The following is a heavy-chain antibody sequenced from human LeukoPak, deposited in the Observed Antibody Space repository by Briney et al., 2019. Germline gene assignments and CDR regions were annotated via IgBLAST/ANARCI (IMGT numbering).Heavy chain of an antibody. J-gene: IGHJ4*02. D-gene: IGHD3-9*01. CDR2: ISWNSGSI. CDR1: GFTFDDYA. CDR3: AKDLYYDILTGNIDY. V-gene: IGHV3-9*01. Sequence: GGSLRLSCAASGFTFDDYAMHWVRQAPGKGLEWVSGISWNSGSIGYADSVKGRFTISRDNAKNSLYLQMNSLRAEDTALYYCAKDLYYDILTGNIDYWGQGTLVTVSS.